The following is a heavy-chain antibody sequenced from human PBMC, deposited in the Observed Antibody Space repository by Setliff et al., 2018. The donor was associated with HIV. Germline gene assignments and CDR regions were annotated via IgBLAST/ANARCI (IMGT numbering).Heavy chain of an antibody. J-gene: IGHJ6*03. CDR2: IYGSGST. Sequence: PSETLSLTCTVSGGSISSGSYYGGWIRQPAGKGLEWIGRIYGSGSTNYNPSLKSRVTILVDTSKNKISLKLSSVTAADTAVYYCARGHYYDSGGYYSAYYYYMDVWGKGTTVTVSS. CDR1: GGSISSGSYY. CDR3: ARGHYYDSGGYYSAYYYYMDV. V-gene: IGHV4-61*10. D-gene: IGHD3-22*01.